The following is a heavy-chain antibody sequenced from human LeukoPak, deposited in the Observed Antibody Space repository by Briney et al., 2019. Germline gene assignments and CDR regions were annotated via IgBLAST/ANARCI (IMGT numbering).Heavy chain of an antibody. CDR2: IYYSGST. J-gene: IGHJ3*02. D-gene: IGHD3-3*01. Sequence: SQTLSLTCTVSGGSISSGDYYWSWIRQPPGKGLEWIGYIYYSGSTYYNPSLKGRVTISVDTSKNQFSLKLSSVTAADTAVYYCARGSEGRFLEWLAGDIWGQGTMVTVSS. CDR3: ARGSEGRFLEWLAGDI. CDR1: GGSISSGDYY. V-gene: IGHV4-30-4*01.